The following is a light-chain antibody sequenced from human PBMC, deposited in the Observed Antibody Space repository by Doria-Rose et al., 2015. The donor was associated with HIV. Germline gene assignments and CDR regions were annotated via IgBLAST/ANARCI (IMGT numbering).Light chain of an antibody. Sequence: DIQVTQSPSSLSASVGDRVTITCRASRSTGSFLNWYQQKPGKASKLLIYAASSLQSGVPSRFSGSGSGTDFTLTISSLQPEDFATYFCQQSYSTPLTFGGGTKVEI. J-gene: IGKJ4*01. CDR3: QQSYSTPLT. CDR1: RSTGSF. CDR2: AAS. V-gene: IGKV1-39*01.